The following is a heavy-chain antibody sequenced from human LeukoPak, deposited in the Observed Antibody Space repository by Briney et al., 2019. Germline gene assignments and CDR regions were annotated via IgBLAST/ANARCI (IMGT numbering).Heavy chain of an antibody. Sequence: GGSLRLSCAASGFTFSSYAMSWVRQAPGKGLEWVSAISGSGGSTYYADSVKGRFTISRANSKNTLYLQMNSLRAEDTAVYYCAKDSVAGTGGFDYWGQGTLVTVSS. J-gene: IGHJ4*02. CDR3: AKDSVAGTGGFDY. D-gene: IGHD6-19*01. V-gene: IGHV3-23*01. CDR1: GFTFSSYA. CDR2: ISGSGGST.